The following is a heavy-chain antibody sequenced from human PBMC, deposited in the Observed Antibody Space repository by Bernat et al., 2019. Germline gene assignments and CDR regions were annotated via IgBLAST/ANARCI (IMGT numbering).Heavy chain of an antibody. CDR1: GGTFSSYA. CDR3: ASRSRSLRFNNWFDP. D-gene: IGHD4-17*01. Sequence: GSSVKVSCKASGGTFSSYAISWVRQAPGQGLEWMGGIIPIFGTANYAQKFQGRVTITADESTSTAYMELSSLRSEDTAVYYCASRSRSLRFNNWFDPWGQGTLVTVSS. CDR2: IIPIFGTA. J-gene: IGHJ5*02. V-gene: IGHV1-69*01.